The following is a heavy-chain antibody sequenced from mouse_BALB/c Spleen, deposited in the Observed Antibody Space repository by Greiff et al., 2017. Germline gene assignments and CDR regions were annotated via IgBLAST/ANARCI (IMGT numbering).Heavy chain of an antibody. CDR2: IWAGGST. V-gene: IGHV2-9*02. CDR1: GFSLTSYG. CDR3: ARERESYGYPYAMDY. Sequence: QVQLKESGPGLVAPSQSLSITCTVSGFSLTSYGVHWVRQPPGKGLEWLGVIWAGGSTNYNSALMSRLSISKDNSKSQVFLKMNSLQTDDTAMYYCARERESYGYPYAMDYWGQGTSVTVSS. J-gene: IGHJ4*01. D-gene: IGHD1-2*01.